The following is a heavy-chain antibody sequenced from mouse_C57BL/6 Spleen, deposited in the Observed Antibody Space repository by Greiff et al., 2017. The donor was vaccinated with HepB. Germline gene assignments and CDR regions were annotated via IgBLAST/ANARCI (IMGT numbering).Heavy chain of an antibody. D-gene: IGHD2-12*01. CDR1: GYTFTDYE. V-gene: IGHV1-15*01. Sequence: VKVVESGAELVRPGASVTLSCKASGYTFTDYEMHWVKQTPVHGLEWIGAIDPETGGTAYNQKFKGKAILTADKSSSTAYMELRSLTSEDSAVYYCALRAGDYWGQGTTLTVSS. J-gene: IGHJ2*01. CDR2: IDPETGGT. CDR3: ALRAGDY.